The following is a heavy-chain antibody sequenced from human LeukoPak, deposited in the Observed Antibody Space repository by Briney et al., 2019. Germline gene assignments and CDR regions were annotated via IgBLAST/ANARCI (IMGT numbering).Heavy chain of an antibody. CDR1: GFTFSNYA. CDR2: ISGSGGST. D-gene: IGHD6-13*01. V-gene: IGHV3-23*01. J-gene: IGHJ5*02. CDR3: ATDTGGSSSWPRFDP. Sequence: GGSLRLSCAASGFTFSNYAMSWVRQAPGKGLEWVSDISGSGGSTYYADSVKGRFTLSRDNSKNTLYLQMNSLRAEDTAVYYCATDTGGSSSWPRFDPWGQGTLVTVSS.